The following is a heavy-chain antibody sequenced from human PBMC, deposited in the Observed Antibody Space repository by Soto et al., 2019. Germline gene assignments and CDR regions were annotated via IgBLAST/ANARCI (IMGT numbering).Heavy chain of an antibody. CDR3: VLGSGWKDFDY. Sequence: SETLSLTCRVSGGSISNDYWTWIRQPPGKGLEWIGYIYKGGSINYNPSLKSRVTISVDTSNNQFSLKLSSVTAADTAVYYCVLGSGWKDFDYWGQGTLVTVSS. CDR1: GGSISNDY. J-gene: IGHJ4*02. D-gene: IGHD3-22*01. V-gene: IGHV4-4*08. CDR2: IYKGGSI.